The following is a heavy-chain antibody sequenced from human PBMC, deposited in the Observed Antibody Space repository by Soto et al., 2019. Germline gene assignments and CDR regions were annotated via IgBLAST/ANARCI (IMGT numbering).Heavy chain of an antibody. CDR1: GGSISSYY. CDR3: ARHALRCYQPRANRMDV. J-gene: IGHJ6*02. V-gene: IGHV4-59*08. Sequence: QVQLQESGPGLVKPSETLSLTCTVSGGSISSYYWSWIRQPPGKGLEWIGYIYYSGSTNYNPSLKSRVTISVDTSKHQFSLNLSSVTAADTAVYYCARHALRCYQPRANRMDVWGQGTTVTVSS. D-gene: IGHD4-17*01. CDR2: IYYSGST.